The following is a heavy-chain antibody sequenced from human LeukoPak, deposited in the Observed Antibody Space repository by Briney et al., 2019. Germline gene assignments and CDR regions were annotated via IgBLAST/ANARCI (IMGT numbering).Heavy chain of an antibody. CDR2: ISAYNGNT. CDR1: GYRFATYA. J-gene: IGHJ4*02. D-gene: IGHD1-26*01. V-gene: IGHV1-18*01. CDR3: ARDQVGAGDY. Sequence: ASVKVSCKTSGYRFATYAITWVRQAPGQGLEWMGWISAYNGNTNYAQKLQGRVTMTTDTSTSTAYMELRSLRSDDTAVYYCARDQVGAGDYWGQGTLVTVSS.